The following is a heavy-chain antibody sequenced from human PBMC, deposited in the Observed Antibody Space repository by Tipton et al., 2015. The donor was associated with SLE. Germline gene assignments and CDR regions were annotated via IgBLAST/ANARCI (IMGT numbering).Heavy chain of an antibody. CDR3: ARLVSGSYSYFDY. CDR1: GGSISSSSYY. Sequence: TLSLTCTVSGGSISSSSYYWGWIRQPPGKGLEWIGYIYTSGSTNYNPSLKSRVTISVDTSKNQFSLKLSSVTVADTAVYYCARLVSGSYSYFDYWGQGTLVTVSS. V-gene: IGHV4-61*05. CDR2: IYTSGST. D-gene: IGHD1-26*01. J-gene: IGHJ4*02.